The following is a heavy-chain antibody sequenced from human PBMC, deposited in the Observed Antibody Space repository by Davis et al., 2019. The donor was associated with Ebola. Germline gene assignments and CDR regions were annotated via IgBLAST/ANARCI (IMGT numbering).Heavy chain of an antibody. D-gene: IGHD2-2*01. Sequence: MPSETLSLTCTVSGGSISSGGYYWSWIRQHPGKSLEWIGYIYYSGSTYYNPSLKSRVTISVDTSKNQFSLKLSSVTAADTAVYYCAREIASGKYQLSQPTGFDPWGQGTLVTVSS. CDR3: AREIASGKYQLSQPTGFDP. CDR2: IYYSGST. J-gene: IGHJ5*02. CDR1: GGSISSGGYY. V-gene: IGHV4-31*03.